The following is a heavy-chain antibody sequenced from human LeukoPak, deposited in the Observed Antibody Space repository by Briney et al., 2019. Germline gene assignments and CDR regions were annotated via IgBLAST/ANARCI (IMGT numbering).Heavy chain of an antibody. J-gene: IGHJ4*02. V-gene: IGHV3-30*03. D-gene: IGHD3-9*01. CDR1: GFTFSSYG. CDR2: ISYDGSNK. Sequence: GGSLRLSCAASGFTFSSYGMHWVRQAPGKGLEWVAVISYDGSNKYYADSVKGRFTISRDNSKNTLYLQMNSLRAEDTAVYYCASDSQTGYYKDWGQGTLVTVSS. CDR3: ASDSQTGYYKD.